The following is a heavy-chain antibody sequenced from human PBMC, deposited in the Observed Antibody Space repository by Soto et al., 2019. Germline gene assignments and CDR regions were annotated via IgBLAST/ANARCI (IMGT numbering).Heavy chain of an antibody. CDR2: IYHSGST. D-gene: IGHD6-19*01. CDR1: SGSISSSNW. Sequence: QVQLQESGPGLVKPSGTLSLTCAVSSGSISSSNWWSWVRQPPGKGLERIGEIYHSGSTNYNPSLKSRGTRSVDKSKNQFPLKLSSVTAADTAVYYCARNGIAVAGAFDYWGQGTLVTVSS. J-gene: IGHJ4*02. CDR3: ARNGIAVAGAFDY. V-gene: IGHV4-4*02.